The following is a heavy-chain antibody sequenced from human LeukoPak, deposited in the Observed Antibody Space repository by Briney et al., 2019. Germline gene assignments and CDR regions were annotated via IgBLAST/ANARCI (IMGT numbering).Heavy chain of an antibody. Sequence: HPGGSLRLSCAASGFTFSSYAMSWVRQAPGKGLEGVSAISGSGDSTYYGDSVKGRFTISRDNSKNTLYLQMNSLRAEDTAVYYCAKDPTSVGGHFDWLLGHWGQGTLVTVSS. V-gene: IGHV3-23*01. D-gene: IGHD3-9*01. CDR3: AKDPTSVGGHFDWLLGH. CDR2: ISGSGDST. J-gene: IGHJ4*02. CDR1: GFTFSSYA.